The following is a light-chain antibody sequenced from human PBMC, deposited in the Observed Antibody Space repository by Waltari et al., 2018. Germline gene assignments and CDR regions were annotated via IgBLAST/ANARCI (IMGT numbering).Light chain of an antibody. CDR3: QQYDNLPFT. V-gene: IGKV1-33*01. Sequence: DIPMTPSPSSLSASVGDRVTITCQASQDISNYLNWYQPKPGKAPKLLIYDASNLETGVPSRYSGSGSGTDFTFTISSLQPEDIATYYCQQYDNLPFTFGPGTKVDIK. J-gene: IGKJ3*01. CDR1: QDISNY. CDR2: DAS.